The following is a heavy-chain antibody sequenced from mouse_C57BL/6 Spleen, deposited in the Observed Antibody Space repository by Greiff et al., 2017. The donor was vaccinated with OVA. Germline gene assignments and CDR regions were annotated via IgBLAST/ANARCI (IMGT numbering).Heavy chain of an antibody. Sequence: EVQLVESGPGLVKPSQSLSLTCSVIGYSITSGYYWNWIRQFPGNKLEWMGYISYDGSNNYNPSLKNRISITRDTSKNQFFLKLNSVTTEDTATYYCARGGYYYGSSSFDYWGQGTTLTVSS. CDR3: ARGGYYYGSSSFDY. J-gene: IGHJ2*01. V-gene: IGHV3-6*01. D-gene: IGHD1-1*01. CDR1: GYSITSGYY. CDR2: ISYDGSN.